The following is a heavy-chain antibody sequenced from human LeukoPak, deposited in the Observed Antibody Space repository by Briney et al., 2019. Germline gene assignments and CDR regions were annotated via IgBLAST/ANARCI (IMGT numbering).Heavy chain of an antibody. CDR1: GGSISSYY. D-gene: IGHD1-26*01. J-gene: IGHJ2*01. V-gene: IGHV4-59*01. CDR3: ARGELPNPYFDL. CDR2: IYYSGST. Sequence: SETLSLTCTVSGGSISSYYWSWIRQPPGKGLEWIGYIYYSGSTNYNPSLKSRVTISVDTSKNQFSLKLSSVTAADTAVYYCARGELPNPYFDLWGRGTLVTVSS.